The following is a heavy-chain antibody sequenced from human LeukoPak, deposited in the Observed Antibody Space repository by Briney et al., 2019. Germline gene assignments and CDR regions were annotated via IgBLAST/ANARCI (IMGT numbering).Heavy chain of an antibody. Sequence: SETLSLTCTVSGGSISSYYWSWIRQPPGKGLEWIGYIYYSGSTNYNPSLKSRVTILVDTSKNQFSLKLSSVTAADTAVYYCARVVGGDSGYDHYYYYYGMDVWGQGTTVTVSS. CDR1: GGSISSYY. D-gene: IGHD5-12*01. V-gene: IGHV4-59*01. CDR2: IYYSGST. J-gene: IGHJ6*02. CDR3: ARVVGGDSGYDHYYYYYGMDV.